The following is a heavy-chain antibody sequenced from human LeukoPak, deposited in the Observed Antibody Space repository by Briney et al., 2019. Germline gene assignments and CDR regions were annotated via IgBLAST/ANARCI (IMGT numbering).Heavy chain of an antibody. CDR3: ARDPLMGELAAY. Sequence: TGGSLRLSCAASGFTFSNYAMSWVRQAPGKGLEWVSGISGSGGSRYYADSVKGRFTISRDNSKNTLYLQMNSLRAEDTAVYYCARDPLMGELAAYWGQGTLVTVSS. D-gene: IGHD1-26*01. CDR2: ISGSGGSR. J-gene: IGHJ4*02. CDR1: GFTFSNYA. V-gene: IGHV3-23*01.